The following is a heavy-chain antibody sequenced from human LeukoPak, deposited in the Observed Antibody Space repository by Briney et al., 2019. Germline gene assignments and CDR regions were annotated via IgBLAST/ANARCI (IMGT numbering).Heavy chain of an antibody. CDR2: ISWNSGSI. D-gene: IGHD2-2*01. CDR3: AKDFRCSSTSCYPMGRGPGMDV. J-gene: IGHJ6*02. Sequence: PGGSLRLSCAASGFTFDDYAMHWVRQAPGKGLEWVSGISWNSGSIGYADSVKGRFTISRDNAKNSLYLQMNSLRAEDTALYYCAKDFRCSSTSCYPMGRGPGMDVWGQGTTVTVSS. V-gene: IGHV3-9*01. CDR1: GFTFDDYA.